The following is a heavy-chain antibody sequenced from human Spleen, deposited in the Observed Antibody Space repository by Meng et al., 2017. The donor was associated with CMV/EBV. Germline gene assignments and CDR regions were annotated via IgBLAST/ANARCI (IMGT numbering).Heavy chain of an antibody. J-gene: IGHJ4*02. CDR1: GARVSSNSAA. CDR3: ARDLVRRRITIFGVVTHYFDY. Sequence: SQTLSLTCPISGARVSSNSAAWNWIRQSPSGGLEWLGRTYYRSKWYNDYAISVKSRITINPDTSKNQFSLQLNSVTPEDTAVYYCARDLVRRRITIFGVVTHYFDYWGQGKLVTVSS. V-gene: IGHV6-1*01. D-gene: IGHD3-3*01. CDR2: TYYRSKWYN.